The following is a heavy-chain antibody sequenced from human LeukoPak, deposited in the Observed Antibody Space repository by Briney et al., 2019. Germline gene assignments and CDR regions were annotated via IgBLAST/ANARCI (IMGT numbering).Heavy chain of an antibody. CDR1: GYSISSGYY. D-gene: IGHD3-22*01. Sequence: SETLSLTCAVSGYSISSGYYWGWIRRPPGKGLEWIGSIYHSGSTYYNPSLKSRVTISVDTSKNQFSLKLSSVTAADTAVYYCARLRITMIVVVIDYWGQGTLVTVSS. CDR3: ARLRITMIVVVIDY. CDR2: IYHSGST. J-gene: IGHJ4*02. V-gene: IGHV4-38-2*01.